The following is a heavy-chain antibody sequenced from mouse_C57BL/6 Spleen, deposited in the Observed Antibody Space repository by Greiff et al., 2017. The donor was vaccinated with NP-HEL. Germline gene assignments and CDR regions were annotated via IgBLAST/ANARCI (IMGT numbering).Heavy chain of an antibody. Sequence: VQLKQSGPVLVKPGASVKMSCKASGYTFTDYYMNWVKQSHGKSLEWIGVINPYNGGTSYNQKFKGKATLTVDKSSSTAYMELNSLTSEDSAVYYCARDRYYFDYWGQGTTLTVSS. CDR1: GYTFTDYY. CDR3: ARDRYYFDY. CDR2: INPYNGGT. V-gene: IGHV1-19*01. J-gene: IGHJ2*01.